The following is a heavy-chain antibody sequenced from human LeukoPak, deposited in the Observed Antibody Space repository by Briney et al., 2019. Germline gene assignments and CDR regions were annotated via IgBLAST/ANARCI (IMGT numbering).Heavy chain of an antibody. J-gene: IGHJ4*02. CDR3: ARARGLIYSDYDLFDY. CDR1: GYTFSDYY. CDR2: INPKTGGT. Sequence: GASVKVSCKASGYTFSDYYIHWVRQAAGQGLEWVGCINPKTGGTDYAQRFQGRVTMTRDTSINTAYMELNRLKFDDTAVFYCARARGLIYSDYDLFDYWGQGTLVTVSS. D-gene: IGHD5-12*01. V-gene: IGHV1-2*02.